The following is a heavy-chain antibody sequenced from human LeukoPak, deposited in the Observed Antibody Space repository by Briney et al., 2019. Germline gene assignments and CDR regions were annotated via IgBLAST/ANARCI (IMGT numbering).Heavy chain of an antibody. Sequence: PGGSLRLSCAASGFTFSSYAMSWVRQAPGKGLEWVSAISGSGGSTYYPDSVKGRFTISRDNSKNTLYPQMNSLRAEDTAVYYCAKQQPYDSSGYSPSWGQGTLVTVSS. CDR2: ISGSGGST. J-gene: IGHJ4*02. CDR1: GFTFSSYA. V-gene: IGHV3-23*01. CDR3: AKQQPYDSSGYSPS. D-gene: IGHD3-22*01.